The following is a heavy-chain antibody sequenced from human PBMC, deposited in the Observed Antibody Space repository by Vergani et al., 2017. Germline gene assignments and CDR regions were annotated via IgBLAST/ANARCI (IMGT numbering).Heavy chain of an antibody. CDR1: GFTFSSHA. J-gene: IGHJ4*02. Sequence: EVQLLESGGGLVQPGGSLRLSCAASGFTFSSHAMNWVRQAPGKGLEWASSISSSSSYIYYADSVKGRFTISRDNAKNSLYLQMNSLRAEDTAVYYCARASRYCSGGSCFDYWGQGTLVTVSS. D-gene: IGHD2-15*01. CDR2: ISSSSSYI. CDR3: ARASRYCSGGSCFDY. V-gene: IGHV3-21*01.